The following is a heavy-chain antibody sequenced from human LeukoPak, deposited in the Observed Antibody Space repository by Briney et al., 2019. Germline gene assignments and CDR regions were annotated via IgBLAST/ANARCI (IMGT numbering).Heavy chain of an antibody. CDR3: AELGITMIGGV. V-gene: IGHV3-48*03. CDR1: GFTFSSYE. D-gene: IGHD3-10*02. J-gene: IGHJ6*04. CDR2: ISSSGSTI. Sequence: GGSLRLSCTASGFTFSSYEMNWVRQAPGKGLEWVSYISSSGSTIYYADSVKGRFTISRDNVKNSLYLQMNSLRAEDTAVYYCAELGITMIGGVWGKGTTVTISS.